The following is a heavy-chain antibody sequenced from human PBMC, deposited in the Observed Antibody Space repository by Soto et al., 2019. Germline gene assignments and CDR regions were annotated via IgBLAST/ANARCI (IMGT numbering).Heavy chain of an antibody. CDR2: IYSSGKT. CDR1: GVSLSSCSYY. Sequence: SETLFLTCPVSGVSLSSCSYYWSWLRQPPGKGLEWIGEIYSSGKTNYNPSLKSRLTISVDKSKNQFSLNLSSVTAADTAVYYCARDQNGSGNYYTRYFDYWGQGTLVTVSS. CDR3: ARDQNGSGNYYTRYFDY. V-gene: IGHV4-61*01. D-gene: IGHD3-10*01. J-gene: IGHJ4*02.